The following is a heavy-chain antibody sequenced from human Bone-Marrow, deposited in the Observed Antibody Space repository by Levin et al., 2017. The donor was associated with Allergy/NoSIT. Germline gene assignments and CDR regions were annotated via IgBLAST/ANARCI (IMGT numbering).Heavy chain of an antibody. CDR1: GFTVTTYW. CDR2: INIDETRT. J-gene: IGHJ4*02. V-gene: IGHV3-74*01. Sequence: RGESLKISCAASGFTVTTYWMHWVRQAPGKGLAWVSRINIDETRTDYVDSVKGRFTISRDNAKNTLYLQMNSLRVEDTAVYYCSRDTFGPYDFWGQGTLVTVSS. D-gene: IGHD2/OR15-2a*01. CDR3: SRDTFGPYDF.